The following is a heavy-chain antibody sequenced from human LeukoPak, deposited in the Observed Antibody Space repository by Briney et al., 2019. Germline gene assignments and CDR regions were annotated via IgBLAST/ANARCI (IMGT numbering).Heavy chain of an antibody. D-gene: IGHD3-9*01. CDR2: IYYSGST. J-gene: IGHJ6*02. CDR1: GGSISSSSYY. CDR3: ARQTYFGRASMDV. V-gene: IGHV4-39*01. Sequence: SETLSLTCTVSGGSISSSSYYWGWIRQPPGKGLEWLGSIYYSGSTYYNPSLKCRVAISVDTSKNQFSLTLSSVTAADTAVYFCARQTYFGRASMDVWGQGTTVTASS.